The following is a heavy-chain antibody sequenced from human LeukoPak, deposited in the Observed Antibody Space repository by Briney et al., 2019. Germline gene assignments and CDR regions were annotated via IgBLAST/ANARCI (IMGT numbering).Heavy chain of an antibody. Sequence: ASVKVSCKASGYTFTSYGISWVRQAPGQGLEWMGIINPSGGSTSYAQKFQGRVTMTRDTSTSTVYMELSSLRSEDTAVCYCASSPLGFLESTGDWFDPWGQGTLVTVSS. CDR3: ASSPLGFLESTGDWFDP. CDR1: GYTFTSYG. J-gene: IGHJ5*02. CDR2: INPSGGST. V-gene: IGHV1-46*03. D-gene: IGHD3-3*01.